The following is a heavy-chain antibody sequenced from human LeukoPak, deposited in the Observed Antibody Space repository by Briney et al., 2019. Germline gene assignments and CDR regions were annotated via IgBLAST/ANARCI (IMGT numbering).Heavy chain of an antibody. V-gene: IGHV3-23*01. CDR2: VTNSGGHT. J-gene: IGHJ4*02. CDR1: AFTFSTYA. D-gene: IGHD5-18*01. CDR3: ASPFPRGYSYGYPFDY. Sequence: GGSLRLSCAASAFTFSTYAMSWVRQAPGKGLEWVSTVTNSGGHTYYADSVKGRFTISRDNSKNTLYLQMNSLRAEDTAVYYCASPFPRGYSYGYPFDYWGQGTLVTVSS.